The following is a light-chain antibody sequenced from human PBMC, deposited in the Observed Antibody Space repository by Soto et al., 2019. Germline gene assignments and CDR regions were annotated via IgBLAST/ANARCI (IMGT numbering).Light chain of an antibody. J-gene: IGKJ5*01. CDR1: QDISKT. CDR2: DAS. V-gene: IGKV1-33*01. Sequence: IQITQTPSSLSASVGDRVTITCQASQDISKTLNWYQQKPGKAPKLLIYDASSLQTGVPSRFSGSGSATHFTFTISSLQPEDVATYYCQQYDNLLPITFGQGTRLEIK. CDR3: QQYDNLLPIT.